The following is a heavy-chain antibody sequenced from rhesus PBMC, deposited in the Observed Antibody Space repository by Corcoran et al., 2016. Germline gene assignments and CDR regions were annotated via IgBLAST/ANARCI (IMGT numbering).Heavy chain of an antibody. CDR3: AKYEWYLLHMGPFDY. CDR2: INGNSGST. Sequence: QVQLQESGPGLVKPSETLSLTCALFGGPLSSYWWSRIRQPPGKGLEWIGEINGNSGSTNYNPSLKSRVTISKDASKNQFSLKLSSVTAAGTAVYYCAKYEWYLLHMGPFDYWGQGVLVTVSS. D-gene: IGHD2-27*01. V-gene: IGHV4-80*01. J-gene: IGHJ4*01. CDR1: GGPLSSYW.